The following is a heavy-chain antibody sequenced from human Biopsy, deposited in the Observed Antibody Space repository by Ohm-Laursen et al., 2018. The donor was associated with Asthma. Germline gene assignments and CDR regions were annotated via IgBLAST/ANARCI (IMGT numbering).Heavy chain of an antibody. CDR2: LIPVLGIP. CDR3: ARGYSGSDRIVYYYSGLEV. CDR1: GDSFSNYA. V-gene: IGHV1-69*01. Sequence: SSVKVSCKASGDSFSNYAISWVRQAPGQGLEWMGGLIPVLGIPDHAQMFEGRVTITADESTSTAYMELSSLSSEDTAVYYCARGYSGSDRIVYYYSGLEVWGQGTTVTVSS. D-gene: IGHD5-12*01. J-gene: IGHJ6*02.